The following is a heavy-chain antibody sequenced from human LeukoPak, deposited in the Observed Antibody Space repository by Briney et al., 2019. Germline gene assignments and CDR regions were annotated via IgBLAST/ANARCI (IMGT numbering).Heavy chain of an antibody. D-gene: IGHD2/OR15-2a*01. J-gene: IGHJ6*02. V-gene: IGHV3-53*01. CDR1: GFTVSSNY. CDR2: IYSGGST. Sequence: GGSLRLSCAASGFTVSSNYMSWARQAPGKGLEWVSVIYSGGSTYYADSVKGRFTISRDNSKNTLYLQMNSLRAEDTAVYYCARDLSYYYGMDVWGQGTTVTVSS. CDR3: ARDLSYYYGMDV.